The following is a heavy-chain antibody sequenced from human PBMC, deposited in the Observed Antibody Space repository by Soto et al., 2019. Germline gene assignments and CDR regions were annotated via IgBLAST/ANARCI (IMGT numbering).Heavy chain of an antibody. CDR2: IIPIFGTA. CDR1: GVAFSCYA. Sequence: GASVKACSKASGVAFSCYAISWVRQAPGQGLEWMGGIIPIFGTANYAQKFQGRVTITADESTSTAYMELSSLRSEDTAVYYCARDEYSSGWALGSYNYWGQGTLVTVSS. D-gene: IGHD6-19*01. J-gene: IGHJ4*02. CDR3: ARDEYSSGWALGSYNY. V-gene: IGHV1-69*13.